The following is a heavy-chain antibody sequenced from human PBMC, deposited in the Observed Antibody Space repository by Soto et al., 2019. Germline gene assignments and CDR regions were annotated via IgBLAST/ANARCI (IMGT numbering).Heavy chain of an antibody. V-gene: IGHV3-7*01. CDR1: GFTFSSYS. CDR2: IKQDGSEK. J-gene: IGHJ3*02. Sequence: PGGSLRLSCASSGFTFSSYSMSWVRQATGKGLEWVANIKQDGSEKYYVDSVKGRFTISRDNAKNSLYLQMNSLRAEDTAVYYCARDWGVWFGESLDAFDIWGQGTMVTVSS. D-gene: IGHD3-10*01. CDR3: ARDWGVWFGESLDAFDI.